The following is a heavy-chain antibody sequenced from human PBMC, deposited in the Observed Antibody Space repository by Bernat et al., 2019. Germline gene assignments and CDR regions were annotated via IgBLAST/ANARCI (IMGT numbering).Heavy chain of an antibody. CDR2: IYYSGST. Sequence: QVQLQESGPGLVKPSQTLSLTCTVSGGSITSGGYYWSWIRQHPGKGLEWIGYIYYSGSTYYNPSLKSRVTISVDTSKNQFSLKLSSVTDADTAVYYCARPTIYDSSGYYFDYWGQGTLVTVSS. CDR1: GGSITSGGYY. J-gene: IGHJ4*02. V-gene: IGHV4-31*03. D-gene: IGHD3-22*01. CDR3: ARPTIYDSSGYYFDY.